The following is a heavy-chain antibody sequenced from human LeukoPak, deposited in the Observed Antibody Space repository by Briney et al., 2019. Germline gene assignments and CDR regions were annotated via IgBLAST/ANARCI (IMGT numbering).Heavy chain of an antibody. CDR2: IKQDGSEK. D-gene: IGHD2-2*01. V-gene: IGHV3-7*03. J-gene: IGHJ4*02. CDR3: ARERCSGTNCYAGGWVDY. Sequence: GGSLRLSCAASGFTSSSYWMSWVRQTPGKGLEWVANIKQDGSEKHYVDSVKGRFTISRDNAKNSLYLQMNSLRAEDTAVYYCARERCSGTNCYAGGWVDYWGQGTLVTVSS. CDR1: GFTSSSYW.